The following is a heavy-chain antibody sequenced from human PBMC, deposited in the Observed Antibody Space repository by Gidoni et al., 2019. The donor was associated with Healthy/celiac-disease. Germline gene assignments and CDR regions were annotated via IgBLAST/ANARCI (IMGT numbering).Heavy chain of an antibody. CDR2: IYYSGST. J-gene: IGHJ4*02. Sequence: QVQLQESGPGLVKPSQTLSLTCTVSGGPISSGGYYWSWIRQHPGKGLEWIGYIYYSGSTYYNPSLKSRVTISVDTSKNQFSLKLSSVTAADTAVYYCATNYGGNGLFDYWGQGTLVTVSS. D-gene: IGHD4-17*01. V-gene: IGHV4-31*03. CDR1: GGPISSGGYY. CDR3: ATNYGGNGLFDY.